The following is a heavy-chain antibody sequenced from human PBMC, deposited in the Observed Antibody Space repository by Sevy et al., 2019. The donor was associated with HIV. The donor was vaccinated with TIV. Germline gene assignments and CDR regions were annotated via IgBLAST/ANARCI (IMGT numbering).Heavy chain of an antibody. J-gene: IGHJ4*02. Sequence: SETLSLTCAVYGGSFSGYYWSWIRRPPGKGLEWIGEIHHSGSTNYNPSLKSRVTISVDTSKNQFSLKLSSVTAADTAVYYCARLYGSGKIYFDYWGQGTLVTVSS. V-gene: IGHV4-34*01. CDR3: ARLYGSGKIYFDY. D-gene: IGHD3-10*01. CDR1: GGSFSGYY. CDR2: IHHSGST.